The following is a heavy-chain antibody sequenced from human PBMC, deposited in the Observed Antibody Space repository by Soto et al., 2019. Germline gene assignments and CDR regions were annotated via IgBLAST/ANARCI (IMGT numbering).Heavy chain of an antibody. V-gene: IGHV1-8*01. CDR3: ARGRFRRTWVDP. CDR1: GYTFTNYD. D-gene: IGHD3-16*01. J-gene: IGHJ5*02. Sequence: QVQLVQSGAEVKKPGASVKVSCKASGYTFTNYDIHWVRQATGQGLEWMGWMNPESGNTGQSKQFQGRVTMTRDTSISTAYMEMTSLRSEDTAVYYCARGRFRRTWVDPWGQGTLVTVSS. CDR2: MNPESGNT.